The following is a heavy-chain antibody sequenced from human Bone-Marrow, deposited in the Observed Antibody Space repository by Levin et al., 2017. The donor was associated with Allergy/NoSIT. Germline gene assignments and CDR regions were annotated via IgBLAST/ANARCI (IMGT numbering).Heavy chain of an antibody. CDR1: GYSFSTYW. J-gene: IGHJ5*02. CDR2: INPRDADT. V-gene: IGHV5-51*01. CDR3: ARHGGCSRTSCYNWFDT. Sequence: GASVKVSCKGSGYSFSTYWIAWVRQMPGKGLEWMGIINPRDADTRYSPSFQGQVIISADKSISTAYLHWSSLKASDTAMYYCARHGGCSRTSCYNWFDTWGQGTRVTVSS. D-gene: IGHD2-2*01.